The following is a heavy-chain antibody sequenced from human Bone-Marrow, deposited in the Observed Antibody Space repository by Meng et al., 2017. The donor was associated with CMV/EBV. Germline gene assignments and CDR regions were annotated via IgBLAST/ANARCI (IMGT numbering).Heavy chain of an antibody. CDR3: ARGGGYL. CDR2: ISYDGTKN. D-gene: IGHD2-15*01. CDR1: GFTFSNHA. J-gene: IGHJ4*02. Sequence: GESLKISCAASGFTFSNHAMHWVRQAPGKGLEWVAAISYDGTKNYYADSVKGRLTISRDNANKTLYLQMNNLRAEDRAVYYCARGGGYLWGQGNLVTVSS. V-gene: IGHV3-30*04.